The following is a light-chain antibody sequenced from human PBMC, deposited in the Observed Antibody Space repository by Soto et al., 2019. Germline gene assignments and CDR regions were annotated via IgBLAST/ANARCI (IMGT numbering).Light chain of an antibody. CDR3: NAQADNGKHV. J-gene: IGLJ1*01. CDR1: SNDVGHSSF. Sequence: QSALTQPPSASGSPGQSVTISCTGNSNDVGHSSFISWYQQHPGKGPKLIIYVVSKRPSGVPDRLSGSKSGNTASLSVSGLQDEDEADYFCNAQADNGKHVFGTGTKLTVL. V-gene: IGLV2-8*01. CDR2: VVS.